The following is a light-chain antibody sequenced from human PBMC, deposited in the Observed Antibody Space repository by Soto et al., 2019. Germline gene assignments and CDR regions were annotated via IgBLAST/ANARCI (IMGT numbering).Light chain of an antibody. Sequence: DLQMTQSPSTLSASVGDRVTITCRASQSISSWLAWYQQKPGKAPKLLIYKASSLEPGVPSRFSGSGSGTEFTLTISSLQPDDFATYYCQQYNSFPWTFGQGTKVEIK. J-gene: IGKJ1*01. CDR2: KAS. V-gene: IGKV1-5*03. CDR3: QQYNSFPWT. CDR1: QSISSW.